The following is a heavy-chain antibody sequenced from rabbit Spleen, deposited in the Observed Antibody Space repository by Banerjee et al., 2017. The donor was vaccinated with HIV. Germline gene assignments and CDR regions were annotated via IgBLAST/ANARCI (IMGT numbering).Heavy chain of an antibody. V-gene: IGHV1S45*01. J-gene: IGHJ6*01. D-gene: IGHD8-1*01. CDR1: GLDFSSSYW. Sequence: QEQLVEYGGDLVQPEGSLTLTCKASGLDFSSSYWICWVRQAPGKGPEWIACIYTGDGSTYYASWVNGRFTISKTSSTTVTLQMTSLTVADTATYFCARDTGSSFSTYGMDLWGPGTLVTVS. CDR2: IYTGDGST. CDR3: ARDTGSSFSTYGMDL.